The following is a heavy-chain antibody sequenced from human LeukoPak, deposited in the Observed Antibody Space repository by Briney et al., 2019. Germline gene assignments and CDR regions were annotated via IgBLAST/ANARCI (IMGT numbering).Heavy chain of an antibody. V-gene: IGHV3-7*01. CDR1: GFTSSSYW. J-gene: IGHJ4*02. CDR2: IKQDGSEK. Sequence: GASLRLSCAASGFTSSSYWMSWVRQAPGKWLEWVANIKQDGSEKYYVDSVKGRFTISRDNAKNSLYLQMNSLRAEDTAVYYCARDRGSSGWYEFDSWGQGTLVTVSS. D-gene: IGHD6-19*01. CDR3: ARDRGSSGWYEFDS.